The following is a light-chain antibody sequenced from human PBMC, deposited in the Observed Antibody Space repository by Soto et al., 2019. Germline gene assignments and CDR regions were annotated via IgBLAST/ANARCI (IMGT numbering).Light chain of an antibody. CDR2: GAS. CDR3: QQYGSSPFT. CDR1: QSVTSTS. J-gene: IGKJ3*01. V-gene: IGKV3-20*01. Sequence: EIVLTQSPGTLSLSPGERATLSCRASQSVTSTSLAWYQQKPGQTPRLLMYGASTRATGIPDRFSCSGSGTDFTLTISRLDPEDFAVDYCQQYGSSPFTFGPWTKVDIK.